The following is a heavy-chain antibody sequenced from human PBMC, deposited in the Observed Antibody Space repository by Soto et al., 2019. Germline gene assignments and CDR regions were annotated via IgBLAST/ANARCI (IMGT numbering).Heavy chain of an antibody. V-gene: IGHV1-8*01. CDR1: GYTFITYY. J-gene: IGHJ6*02. D-gene: IGHD3-16*01. CDR3: ARGGGDPYGLDV. Sequence: EASVKVSCKASGYTFITYYISWVRQAAVQGLEWMGWVNPDSGHAGYAQKFQGRVILSSSASTNTAYMELTSLTSEDTAVYYCARGGGDPYGLDVWGQGATVPSP. CDR2: VNPDSGHA.